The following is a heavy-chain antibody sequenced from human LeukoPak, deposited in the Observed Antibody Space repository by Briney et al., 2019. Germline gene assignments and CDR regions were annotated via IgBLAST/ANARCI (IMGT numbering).Heavy chain of an antibody. V-gene: IGHV4-39*01. CDR2: ISYSGST. CDR3: ARQDGVVTAIPLIFFDY. J-gene: IGHJ4*02. D-gene: IGHD2-21*02. Sequence: SETLSLTCTVSGASISSSSSYWGWIRQPPGKGLEWIGSISYSGSTYYNPSLKSRVTISVDTSKNQFSLKLTSVTAADTAVYYCARQDGVVTAIPLIFFDYWGQGTPVTVSS. CDR1: GASISSSSSY.